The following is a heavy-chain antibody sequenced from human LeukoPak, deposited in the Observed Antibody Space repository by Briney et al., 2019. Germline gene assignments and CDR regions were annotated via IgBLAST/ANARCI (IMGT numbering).Heavy chain of an antibody. CDR1: GGSISSCTYN. J-gene: IGHJ5*02. CDR3: ASEAYSSNLGSFDP. Sequence: PSETLSLTCSVSGGSISSCTYNWIWIRQPPGLELKGIGNIYNSTSNYYNPTLRSRVTISVDTSKNPFSLKLRSVTAAHTAVYYCASEAYSSNLGSFDPWGQGTLVTVSS. D-gene: IGHD6-13*01. V-gene: IGHV4-39*01. CDR2: IYNSTSN.